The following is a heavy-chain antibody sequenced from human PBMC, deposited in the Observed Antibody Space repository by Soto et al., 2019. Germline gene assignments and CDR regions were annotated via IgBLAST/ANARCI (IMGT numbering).Heavy chain of an antibody. D-gene: IGHD2-2*02. J-gene: IGHJ6*02. V-gene: IGHV3-21*01. CDR2: ISSRSDI. Sequence: GSLRLSCVGSGFTFSTYSINWVRQAPGKGLEWVSSISSRSDIYYADSVKGRFTISRDNAKNSVSLQMNSLRAEDTAVYYCAREYTAWPLAYGLDVWGQGTTVTVSS. CDR3: AREYTAWPLAYGLDV. CDR1: GFTFSTYS.